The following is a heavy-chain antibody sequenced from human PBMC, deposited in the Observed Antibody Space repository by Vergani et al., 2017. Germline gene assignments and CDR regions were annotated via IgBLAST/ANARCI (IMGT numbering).Heavy chain of an antibody. D-gene: IGHD6-13*01. Sequence: QLQLQESGPGLVKPSETLSLTCTVSGGSISSSSYYWGWIRQPPGKGLEWIGSIYYSGGTYYNPSLKSRVTLSVDTSKNQFSLKLSSVTAADTAVYYCARHAPQQLERNYFDYWGQGTLVTVS. CDR2: IYYSGGT. CDR3: ARHAPQQLERNYFDY. CDR1: GGSISSSSYY. V-gene: IGHV4-39*01. J-gene: IGHJ4*02.